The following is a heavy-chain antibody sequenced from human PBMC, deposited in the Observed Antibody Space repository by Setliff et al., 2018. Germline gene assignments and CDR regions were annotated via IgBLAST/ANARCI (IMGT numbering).Heavy chain of an antibody. Sequence: GGSLRLSCAASRFTFSSYAMSWVRQAPGKGLEWVSAISGSAGSTYYADSVKGRFTISRDNSKNTLYLQMGSLRAEDMAVYYCARDGDSSGWYAGGEFDYWGQGTLVTVSS. CDR1: RFTFSSYA. CDR2: ISGSAGST. V-gene: IGHV3-23*01. CDR3: ARDGDSSGWYAGGEFDY. D-gene: IGHD6-19*01. J-gene: IGHJ4*02.